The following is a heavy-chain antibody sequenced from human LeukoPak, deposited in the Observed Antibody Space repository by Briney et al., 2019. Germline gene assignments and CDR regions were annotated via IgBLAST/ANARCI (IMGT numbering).Heavy chain of an antibody. D-gene: IGHD4-11*01. V-gene: IGHV4-38-2*02. CDR3: ARTVTNTEFDY. Sequence: PSETLSLTCTVSGYSISSGYYWGWIRPPPGKGLEWIGSIYHSGSTYYNPSLKSRVTISVDTSKNQFSLKLSSVTAADTAVYYCARTVTNTEFDYWGQGTLVTVSS. CDR2: IYHSGST. J-gene: IGHJ4*02. CDR1: GYSISSGYY.